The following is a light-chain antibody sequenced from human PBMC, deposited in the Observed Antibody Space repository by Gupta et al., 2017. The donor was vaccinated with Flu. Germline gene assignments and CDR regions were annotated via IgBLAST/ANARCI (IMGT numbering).Light chain of an antibody. J-gene: IGKJ1*01. CDR3: MQTLQTPWT. V-gene: IGKV2-28*01. CDR2: LGS. CDR1: QNLLHSNGYHS. Sequence: DIVMTQSPLSLPVTPGEPASISCRSSQNLLHSNGYHSLTWYLQKPRQSPQLLIYLGSNRASGVSDRFSGSGSGTDFTLKISRVEADDVGVYYCMQTLQTPWTFGQGTKAEIK.